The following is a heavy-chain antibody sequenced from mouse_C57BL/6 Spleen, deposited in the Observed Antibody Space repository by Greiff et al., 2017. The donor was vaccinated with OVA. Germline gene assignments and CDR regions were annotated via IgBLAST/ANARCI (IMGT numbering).Heavy chain of an antibody. Sequence: QVQLQQSGAELARPGASVKLSCKASGYTFTSYGISWVKQRTGQGLEWIGEIYPRSGNTYYNEKFKGKATLTADKSSSTAYMELRSLTSEDSAVYFCARDGRLIGDYAMDYWGQGTSVTVSS. V-gene: IGHV1-81*01. D-gene: IGHD1-3*01. CDR2: IYPRSGNT. CDR1: GYTFTSYG. J-gene: IGHJ4*01. CDR3: ARDGRLIGDYAMDY.